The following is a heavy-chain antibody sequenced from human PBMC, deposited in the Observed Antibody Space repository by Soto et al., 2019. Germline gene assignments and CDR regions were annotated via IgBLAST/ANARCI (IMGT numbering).Heavy chain of an antibody. D-gene: IGHD2-15*01. J-gene: IGHJ4*02. Sequence: SETLSLTCTVSGGSVSSGSYYWSWIRQPPGKGLEWIGYIYYSGSTNYNPSLKSRVTISVDTSKNQFSLKLSSVTAADTAVYYCARAVRGVVVAAGYFDYWGQGTLVTVSS. CDR2: IYYSGST. CDR1: GGSVSSGSYY. CDR3: ARAVRGVVVAAGYFDY. V-gene: IGHV4-61*01.